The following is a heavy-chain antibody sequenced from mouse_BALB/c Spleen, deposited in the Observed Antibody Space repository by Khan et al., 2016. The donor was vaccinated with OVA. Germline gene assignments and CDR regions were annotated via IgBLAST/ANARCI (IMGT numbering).Heavy chain of an antibody. CDR2: INPYNGGA. V-gene: IGHV1-37*01. CDR3: LRSASVGDVLEAWFAY. Sequence: EVQLQQSGPELVKPGASMKMSCKASGYSFTGYTMNWVKQSRVKNLEWIGLINPYNGGAAYNKKFGGKATLNVDKPSTTAYMELLSLTSEDSAVYYFLRSASVGDVLEAWFAYWGQGTLVTVSA. CDR1: GYSFTGYT. J-gene: IGHJ3*01. D-gene: IGHD2-13*01.